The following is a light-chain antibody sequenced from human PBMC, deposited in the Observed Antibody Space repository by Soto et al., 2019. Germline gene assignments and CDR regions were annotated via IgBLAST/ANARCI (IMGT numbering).Light chain of an antibody. CDR1: QSVSSTY. CDR3: QQYGSSPWT. J-gene: IGKJ1*01. V-gene: IGKV3-20*01. Sequence: EVVLTQSPGTLSLSPGERVTLSCRASQSVSSTYLAWYQQTPGQAPRLLIYGVSSRATVIPDRFSGSGSGTDFTLTISRLEPEDFAVYYCQQYGSSPWTFGQGTKVEIK. CDR2: GVS.